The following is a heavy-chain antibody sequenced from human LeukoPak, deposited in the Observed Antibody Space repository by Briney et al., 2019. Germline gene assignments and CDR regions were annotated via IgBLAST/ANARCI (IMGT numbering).Heavy chain of an antibody. CDR2: IYYSGST. V-gene: IGHV4-59*08. J-gene: IGHJ6*02. CDR3: ARLPDYYYGMDV. CDR1: GGSISSYY. Sequence: SETLSLTCTVSGGSISSYYWSWIRQPPGKGLEGIGDIYYSGSTNYNPSLKSRVTISVDTSKTQFSLKLSSVTAADTAVYYCARLPDYYYGMDVWGQGTTVTVSS.